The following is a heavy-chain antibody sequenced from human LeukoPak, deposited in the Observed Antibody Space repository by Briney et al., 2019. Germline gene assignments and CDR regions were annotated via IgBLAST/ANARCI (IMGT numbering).Heavy chain of an antibody. D-gene: IGHD3-9*01. Sequence: SETLSLTCAVYGRSFSGYYWSWIRQPPGKGLEWIGEINHSGSTNYNPSLKSRVTISVDTSKNQFSLKLSSVTAADTAVYYCARENHDILTGPSGMDVWGQGTTVTVSS. J-gene: IGHJ6*02. CDR1: GRSFSGYY. CDR2: INHSGST. V-gene: IGHV4-34*01. CDR3: ARENHDILTGPSGMDV.